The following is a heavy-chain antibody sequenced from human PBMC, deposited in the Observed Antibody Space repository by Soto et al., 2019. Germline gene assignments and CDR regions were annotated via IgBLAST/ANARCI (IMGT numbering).Heavy chain of an antibody. CDR3: VRTSITSQYGAGYFEY. CDR1: GASISSSSY. V-gene: IGHV4-39*01. Sequence: SETLSLTCTVSGASISSSSYWGWIRQPPGKGLEWIGSISYTGSTYYNPSLKSRVTVSVDTSKNQFSLKLSSVTAADTAVYYCVRTSITSQYGAGYFEYWGQGTLVTVSS. D-gene: IGHD2-2*01. J-gene: IGHJ4*02. CDR2: ISYTGST.